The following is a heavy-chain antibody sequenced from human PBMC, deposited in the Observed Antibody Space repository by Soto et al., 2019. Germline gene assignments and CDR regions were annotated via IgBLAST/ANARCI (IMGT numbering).Heavy chain of an antibody. J-gene: IGHJ4*02. CDR1: GFTFSSYG. D-gene: IGHD4-17*01. CDR3: AKDQGYGDSRFTIDD. Sequence: GGSLRLSCAASGFTFSSYGMHWVRQAPGKGLEWVAVISFDGSNKDYAESVKGRFTISRDNSKNTLYLQMNSLRPEDTAVYYCAKDQGYGDSRFTIDDWGQGALVTVSS. CDR2: ISFDGSNK. V-gene: IGHV3-30*18.